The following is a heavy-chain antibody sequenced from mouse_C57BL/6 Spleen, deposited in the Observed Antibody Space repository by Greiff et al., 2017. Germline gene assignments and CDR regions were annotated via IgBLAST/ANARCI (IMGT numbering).Heavy chain of an antibody. D-gene: IGHD2-14*01. CDR1: GFSLTSYG. Sequence: QVQLQQSGPGLVAPSQSLSITCTVSGFSLTSYGVHWVRQPPGKGLEWLVVIWSDGSTTYNSALKSRLSISKDNSKSQVFLKMNSLQTDDTAMYYCARHDGDYRDWFAYWGQGTLVTVSA. CDR3: ARHDGDYRDWFAY. CDR2: IWSDGST. J-gene: IGHJ3*01. V-gene: IGHV2-6-1*01.